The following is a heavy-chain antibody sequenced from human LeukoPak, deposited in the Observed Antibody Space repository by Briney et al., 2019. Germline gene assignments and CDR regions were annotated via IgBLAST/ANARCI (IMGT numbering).Heavy chain of an antibody. Sequence: PSETLSLTCAVSGGSFSGYYWSWIRQPPGKGLEWIGEINHSGSTNYNPSLTSRVTISVDTSKNQFSLKLSSVTAADTAVYYCASDENSSGRGSADYWGQGTLVTVSS. CDR1: GGSFSGYY. CDR2: INHSGST. D-gene: IGHD6-19*01. V-gene: IGHV4-34*01. J-gene: IGHJ4*02. CDR3: ASDENSSGRGSADY.